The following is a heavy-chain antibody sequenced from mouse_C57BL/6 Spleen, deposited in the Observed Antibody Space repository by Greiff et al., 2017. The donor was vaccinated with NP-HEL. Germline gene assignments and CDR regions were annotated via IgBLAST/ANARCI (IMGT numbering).Heavy chain of an antibody. CDR2: INPNNGGT. J-gene: IGHJ3*01. D-gene: IGHD4-1*01. CDR1: GYTFTDYY. Sequence: EVQLKQSGPELVKPGASVKISCKASGYTFTDYYMNWVKQSHGKSLEWIGDINPNNGGTSYNQKFKGKATLTVDKSSSTAYMELRSLTSEDSAVYYCARERNWDAWFAYWGQGTLVTVSA. CDR3: ARERNWDAWFAY. V-gene: IGHV1-26*01.